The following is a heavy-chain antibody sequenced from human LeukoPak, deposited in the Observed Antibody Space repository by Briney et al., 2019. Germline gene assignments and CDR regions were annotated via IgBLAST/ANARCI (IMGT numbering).Heavy chain of an antibody. Sequence: AGALRLSCAASGFTCSSYSMNWVRQAPGKGLEWVSYISSSSSMIYYADSVKGRFTISRDNAKNSLYLQMKSLRDEDTAIYYCARDYGDLPARVPYFDYWGQGTLVTVSS. J-gene: IGHJ4*02. CDR2: ISSSSSMI. D-gene: IGHD4-17*01. CDR1: GFTCSSYS. CDR3: ARDYGDLPARVPYFDY. V-gene: IGHV3-48*02.